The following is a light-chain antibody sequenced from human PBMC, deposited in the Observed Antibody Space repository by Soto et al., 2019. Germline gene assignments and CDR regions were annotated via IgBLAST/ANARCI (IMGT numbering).Light chain of an antibody. Sequence: DIQMTQSPSTLSASVGDRVTISCRASQPINGRLAWYQQKPGKAPKLLIYGASTLDSGVPSRFSGSASGTEFTLTISSLQPDDVATYFCQQYNSYSTFGGGTKVELK. V-gene: IGKV1-5*03. CDR3: QQYNSYST. CDR2: GAS. CDR1: QPINGR. J-gene: IGKJ4*01.